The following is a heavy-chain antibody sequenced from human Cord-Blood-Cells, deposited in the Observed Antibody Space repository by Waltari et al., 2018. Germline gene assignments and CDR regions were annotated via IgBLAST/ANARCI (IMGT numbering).Heavy chain of an antibody. D-gene: IGHD6-19*01. J-gene: IGHJ3*02. CDR2: ISGSGGST. CDR3: AKGSYSSGWFAFDI. V-gene: IGHV3-23*01. CDR1: GFTFSSYA. Sequence: EVQLLESGGGLVQPGGSLGLSCAASGFTFSSYAMIWSRLAPGKGLEWVSAISGSGGSTYYADSGKGRFTISRDNSKNTLYLQMNSLRAEDTAVYYCAKGSYSSGWFAFDIWGQGTMVTVSS.